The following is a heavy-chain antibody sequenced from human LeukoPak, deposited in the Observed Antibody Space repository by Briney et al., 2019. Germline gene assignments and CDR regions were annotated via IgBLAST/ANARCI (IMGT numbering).Heavy chain of an antibody. J-gene: IGHJ6*02. CDR2: ISAYNGNT. D-gene: IGHD2-8*01. Sequence: ASVKVSCKASGYTFTTYTISWVRQAPGQGLEWMGWISAYNGNTNYAQKLQGRVTMTTDTSTSTAYMELRSLRSDDTAVYYCARDRSGVVLMVYNYYGMDVWGQGTTVTVSS. V-gene: IGHV1-18*04. CDR3: ARDRSGVVLMVYNYYGMDV. CDR1: GYTFTTYT.